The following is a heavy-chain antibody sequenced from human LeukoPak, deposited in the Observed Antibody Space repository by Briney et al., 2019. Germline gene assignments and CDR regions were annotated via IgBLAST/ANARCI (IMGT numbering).Heavy chain of an antibody. CDR2: IRIEGSNE. CDR1: GFTFTNYG. V-gene: IGHV3-30*02. CDR3: AKDPQLVTSYYYYMVV. Sequence: GGSLRLSCAASGFTFTNYGMHWVRQAPGKGLERVAFIRIEGSNEYSADSVKGGLTISRDNSKNTLYLQMNSLRAEDTAVYYCAKDPQLVTSYYYYMVVWGKGTPVTVSS. D-gene: IGHD1-1*01. J-gene: IGHJ6*03.